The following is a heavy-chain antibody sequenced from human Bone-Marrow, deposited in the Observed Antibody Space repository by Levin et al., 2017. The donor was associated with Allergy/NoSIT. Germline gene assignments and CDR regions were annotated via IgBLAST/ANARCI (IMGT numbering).Heavy chain of an antibody. D-gene: IGHD3-3*01. J-gene: IGHJ4*02. V-gene: IGHV3-23*01. CDR1: GFTFSSYA. CDR2: ISGSGGST. Sequence: GGSLRLSCAASGFTFSSYAMSWVRQAPGKGLEWVSAISGSGGSTYYADSVKGRFTISRDNSKNTLYLQMNSLRAEDTAVYYCAKSAGSHSSWPKTYYDFWSGNFDYWGQGTLVTVSS. CDR3: AKSAGSHSSWPKTYYDFWSGNFDY.